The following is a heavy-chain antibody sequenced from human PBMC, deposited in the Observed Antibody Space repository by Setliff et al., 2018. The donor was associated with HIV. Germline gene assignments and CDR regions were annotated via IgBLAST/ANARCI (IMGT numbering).Heavy chain of an antibody. D-gene: IGHD3-9*01. CDR1: GGSISSYY. CDR2: IYFTGST. V-gene: IGHV4-39*01. J-gene: IGHJ5*02. Sequence: SETLSLTCTVSGGSISSYYWGWIRQPPGKGLEWIGSIYFTGSTYNNPSLKTRFSLSVDTSKNKFSLKVTSVTAADTAVYYCARHVHDVLTGLNWLDPWGQGTLVTVSS. CDR3: ARHVHDVLTGLNWLDP.